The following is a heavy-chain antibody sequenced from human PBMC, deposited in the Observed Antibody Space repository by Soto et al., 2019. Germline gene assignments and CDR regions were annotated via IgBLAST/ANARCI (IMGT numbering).Heavy chain of an antibody. J-gene: IGHJ6*02. Sequence: GGSLRLSCAASGFTISDYYMSWIRQSPGKGLEWLSYMSSSSSYTNYADSVKGRFTISRDNAKDSLYLQMNSLRAEDTAVYYCARSMGALYDWNDNYGMDVWGQGTTVTVSS. V-gene: IGHV3-11*06. D-gene: IGHD1-20*01. CDR1: GFTISDYY. CDR3: ARSMGALYDWNDNYGMDV. CDR2: MSSSSSYT.